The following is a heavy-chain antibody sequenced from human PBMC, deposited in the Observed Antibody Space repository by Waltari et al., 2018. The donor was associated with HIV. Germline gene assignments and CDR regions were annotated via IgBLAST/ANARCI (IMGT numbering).Heavy chain of an antibody. Sequence: QVQLVESGGGVVQPGRSLRLSCAASGFTSGGCGMPGFRKAPGKGREWMAVILYYGSNKYYGASVKGRFTISRDNSKNTLYLQMNSLRAEDTAVYYCARGIPQSNWGHYYFGMDVWGQGTTVTVSS. CDR1: GFTSGGCG. CDR3: ARGIPQSNWGHYYFGMDV. V-gene: IGHV3-33*01. D-gene: IGHD7-27*01. CDR2: ILYYGSNK. J-gene: IGHJ6*02.